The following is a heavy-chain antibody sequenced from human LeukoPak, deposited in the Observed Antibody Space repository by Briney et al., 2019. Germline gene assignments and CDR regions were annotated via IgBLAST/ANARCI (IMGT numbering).Heavy chain of an antibody. J-gene: IGHJ4*02. V-gene: IGHV6-1*01. CDR2: TYYRSKWYN. D-gene: IGHD3-10*01. CDR3: ARASEVRGVIPLYFDY. CDR1: GDSVSSNSAA. Sequence: SQTLSLTCAISGDSVSSNSAAWNWIRQSPSRGLEWLGRTYYRSKWYNDYAVSVKSRITINPDTSRNQFFLQLNSVTPEDTAVYYCARASEVRGVIPLYFDYWGQGTLVTVSS.